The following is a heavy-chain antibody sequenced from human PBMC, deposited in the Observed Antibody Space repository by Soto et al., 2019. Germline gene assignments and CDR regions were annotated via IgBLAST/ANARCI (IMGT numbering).Heavy chain of an antibody. CDR2: IYSGGST. V-gene: IGHV3-53*04. CDR1: GFTVSSNY. D-gene: IGHD5-12*01. J-gene: IGHJ3*02. CDR3: ARESGYDPLFAFDI. Sequence: GGSLRLSCAASGFTVSSNYMSWVRQAPGKGLEWVSVIYSGGSTYYADSVKGRFTISRHNSKNTLYLQMNSLRAEDTAVYYCARESGYDPLFAFDIWGQGTMVTVSS.